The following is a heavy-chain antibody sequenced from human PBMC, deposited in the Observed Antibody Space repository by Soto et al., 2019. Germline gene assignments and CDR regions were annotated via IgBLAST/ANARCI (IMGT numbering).Heavy chain of an antibody. V-gene: IGHV3-72*01. Sequence: EAQLVESGGALVQPGGSLRLSCAVSGFTFSDHDMNWVRQAPGKGLEWIGHTRNKGNDYITNYAASVRGRFTIARDDSKSSLYLQMNSLNIEITTVYYCASSGYAPGLDVWAQGTTVTVA. CDR3: ASSGYAPGLDV. D-gene: IGHD2-2*01. CDR1: GFTFSDHD. CDR2: TRNKGNDYIT. J-gene: IGHJ6*02.